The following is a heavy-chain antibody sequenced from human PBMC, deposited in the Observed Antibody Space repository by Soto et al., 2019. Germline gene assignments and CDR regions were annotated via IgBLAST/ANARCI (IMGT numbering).Heavy chain of an antibody. CDR2: ISYDGNNK. Sequence: QVQLVESGGGVVQPGRSLRLSCAASGFTFSSYAMHWVRQAPGKGLEWVAVISYDGNNKYYADSVKGRFTISRDNSKNTRYLQMTSLRAEDTAVYYGARDPGGTDFAEWNDYFGYWGQGTLVTVSS. D-gene: IGHD1-1*01. CDR3: ARDPGGTDFAEWNDYFGY. CDR1: GFTFSSYA. J-gene: IGHJ4*02. V-gene: IGHV3-30-3*01.